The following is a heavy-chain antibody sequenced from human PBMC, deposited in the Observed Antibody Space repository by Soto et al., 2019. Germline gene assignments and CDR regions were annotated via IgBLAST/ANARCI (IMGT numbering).Heavy chain of an antibody. Sequence: SVKVSCKASGGTFTSYAISWVRQAPGQGLEWMGGIIPIFGTANYAQKFQGRVTITADESTSTAYMELSSLRSEDTAVYYCARAQKTTVTTRGPSYYYYGMDVWGQGTTVTVSS. J-gene: IGHJ6*02. CDR1: GGTFTSYA. CDR2: IIPIFGTA. V-gene: IGHV1-69*13. D-gene: IGHD4-4*01. CDR3: ARAQKTTVTTRGPSYYYYGMDV.